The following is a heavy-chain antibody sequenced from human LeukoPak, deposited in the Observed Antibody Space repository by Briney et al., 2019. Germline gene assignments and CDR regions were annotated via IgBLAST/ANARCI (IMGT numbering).Heavy chain of an antibody. V-gene: IGHV1-46*01. CDR2: INPSGGST. J-gene: IGHJ3*02. CDR3: ARETYGGNSVRGAFDI. D-gene: IGHD4-17*01. CDR1: GYTFTSYY. Sequence: ASVKVSCKASGYTFTSYYMHWVRQAPGQGLEWMGIINPSGGSTSYAQKFQGRVTMTRDTSTSTVYVELSSLRSEDTAVYYCARETYGGNSVRGAFDIWGQGTMVTVSS.